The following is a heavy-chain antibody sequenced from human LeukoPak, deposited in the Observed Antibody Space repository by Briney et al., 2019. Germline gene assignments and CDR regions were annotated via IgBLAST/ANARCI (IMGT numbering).Heavy chain of an antibody. J-gene: IGHJ4*02. Sequence: SETLSLTCSVSGGSISRSDSYWGWIRQPPGKGLEWIGTISYNASPYYNPSLKSRVTMSVDASKNQFSLKLRSVTAADTAVYFCVRHFDYWGQGTLVTVSS. V-gene: IGHV4-39*01. CDR1: GGSISRSDSY. CDR2: ISYNASP. CDR3: VRHFDY.